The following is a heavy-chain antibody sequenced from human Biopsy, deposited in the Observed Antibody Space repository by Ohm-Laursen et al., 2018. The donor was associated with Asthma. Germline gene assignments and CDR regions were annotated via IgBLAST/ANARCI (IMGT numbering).Heavy chain of an antibody. D-gene: IGHD6-13*01. CDR1: GLSLSKTGMR. J-gene: IGHJ4*02. CDR2: IDWDDDK. CDR3: AREQQLGNFDY. Sequence: STQTLTLTCTLSGLSLSKTGMRVSWIRQPPGKALEWLARIDWDDDKFYSASLKTRLTISKDTSKNQVVLTMTTMDPVDTATYYCAREQQLGNFDYWGRGTLVTVSS. V-gene: IGHV2-70*04.